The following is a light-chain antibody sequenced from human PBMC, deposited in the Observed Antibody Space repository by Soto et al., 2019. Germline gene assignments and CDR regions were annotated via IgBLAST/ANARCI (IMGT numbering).Light chain of an antibody. Sequence: QTVVTQEASVSISPGGTVTVTCALNSGSVSTSHYPSWYQQAPGQAPRTLIYSSTTRSAEVPDRFSGAILGDKAALTITGAQAEDDSYYYCALYMDNGVSVFGAGTKVTVL. CDR1: SGSVSTSHY. CDR3: ALYMDNGVSV. V-gene: IGLV8-61*01. CDR2: SST. J-gene: IGLJ3*02.